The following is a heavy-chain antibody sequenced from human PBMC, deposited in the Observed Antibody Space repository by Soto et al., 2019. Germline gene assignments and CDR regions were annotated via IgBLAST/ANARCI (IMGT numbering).Heavy chain of an antibody. CDR3: ARDLWGYCGTDCYPLDV. D-gene: IGHD2-21*02. CDR2: LYNAGST. J-gene: IGHJ6*02. CDR1: GGSISRYY. Sequence: QVRLQESGPGLVKPSETLSLTCTVSGGSISRYYWSWIRQPPGRGLEWSGYLYNAGSTIYNPSLKSRVTISVDMSQNQFSLNLNYVTDATTAVYYCARDLWGYCGTDCYPLDVWGQGTTVTVSS. V-gene: IGHV4-59*01.